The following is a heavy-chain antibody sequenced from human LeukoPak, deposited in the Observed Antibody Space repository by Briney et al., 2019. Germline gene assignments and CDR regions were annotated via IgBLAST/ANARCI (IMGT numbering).Heavy chain of an antibody. J-gene: IGHJ5*02. CDR2: IYYSEST. D-gene: IGHD3-9*01. V-gene: IGHV4-31*03. CDR3: ASYYDILTGYSLGWFDP. CDR1: GGSISSGGYY. Sequence: PSETLSLTCTVSGGSISSGGYYWSWIRQHPGKGLEWIGYIYYSESTYYNPSLKSRVTISVDTSKNQFSLKLSSVTAADTAVYYCASYYDILTGYSLGWFDPWGQGTLVTVSS.